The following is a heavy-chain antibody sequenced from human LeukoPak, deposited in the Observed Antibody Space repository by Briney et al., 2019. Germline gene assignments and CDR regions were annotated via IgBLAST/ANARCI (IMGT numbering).Heavy chain of an antibody. Sequence: SQTLSLTCTVSGGSISSGSYYWSWIRQPAGKGLEWIGRIYTSGSTYYNPSLKSRVTISVDTSKNQFSLKLSSVTAADTAAYYCARGIVWFDPWGQGTLVTVSS. CDR1: GGSISSGSYY. D-gene: IGHD1-26*01. V-gene: IGHV4-61*02. CDR3: ARGIVWFDP. J-gene: IGHJ5*02. CDR2: IYTSGST.